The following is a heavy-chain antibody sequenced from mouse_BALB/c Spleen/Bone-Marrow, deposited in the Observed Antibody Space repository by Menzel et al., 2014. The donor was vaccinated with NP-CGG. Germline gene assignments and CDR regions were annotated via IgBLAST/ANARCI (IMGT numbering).Heavy chain of an antibody. CDR2: IWTSGST. CDR1: GFSLISYG. D-gene: IGHD2-4*01. V-gene: IGHV2-9*02. J-gene: IGHJ4*01. CDR3: ARGMGLRLRGYAMDY. Sequence: VKLMESGPGLVAPSQSLSITCTVSGFSLISYGVHWVRQPPGKGLEWLGVIWTSGSTNYNSPLMSRLSISKDNSKSQVFLKMNSLQTDDTAMYYRARGMGLRLRGYAMDYWGQGTSVTVSS.